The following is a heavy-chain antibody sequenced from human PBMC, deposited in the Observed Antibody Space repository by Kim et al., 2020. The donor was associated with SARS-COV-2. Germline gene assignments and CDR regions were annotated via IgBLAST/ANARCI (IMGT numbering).Heavy chain of an antibody. Sequence: GGSLRLSCAASGFTFSSYAMSWVRQAPGKGLEWVSAISGSGGSTYYADSVKGRFTISRDNSKNTLYLQMNSLRAEDTAVYYCAKVPKARLLWFGELLLPGFDYWGQGTLVTVSS. V-gene: IGHV3-23*01. CDR2: ISGSGGST. J-gene: IGHJ4*02. CDR3: AKVPKARLLWFGELLLPGFDY. CDR1: GFTFSSYA. D-gene: IGHD3-10*01.